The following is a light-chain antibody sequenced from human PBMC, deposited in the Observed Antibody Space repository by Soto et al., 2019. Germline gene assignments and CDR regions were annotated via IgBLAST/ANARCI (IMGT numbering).Light chain of an antibody. CDR3: QQFGSSPGFT. V-gene: IGKV3-20*01. J-gene: IGKJ3*01. CDR1: QNINSRY. Sequence: EMVLTQSPGTLSLSPGERATLSCRASQNINSRYLAWYQQKPRQAPRLLIYGTSSRATGIPDRFSGSGSGTDFTLTISRLEPEDFAVYYCQQFGSSPGFTFGPGTKVDIK. CDR2: GTS.